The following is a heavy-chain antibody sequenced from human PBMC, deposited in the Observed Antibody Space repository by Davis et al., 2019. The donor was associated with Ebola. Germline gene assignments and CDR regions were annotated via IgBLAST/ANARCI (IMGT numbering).Heavy chain of an antibody. D-gene: IGHD1-20*01. Sequence: SVKVSCKASGGTFSSYAISWVRQAPGQGLEWMGRTIPILGIANYAQKFQGRVTITADKSTSTAYMELSSLRSEDTAVYYCARGPRPRITGTEPPAGSVWGQGTTVTVSS. CDR1: GGTFSSYA. J-gene: IGHJ6*02. V-gene: IGHV1-69*04. CDR3: ARGPRPRITGTEPPAGSV. CDR2: TIPILGIA.